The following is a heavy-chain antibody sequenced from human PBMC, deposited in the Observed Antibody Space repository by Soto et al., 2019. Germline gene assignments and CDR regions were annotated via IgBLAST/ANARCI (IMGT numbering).Heavy chain of an antibody. CDR1: GVSIHNSHSF. CDR3: GRVVEGATRHTDFDS. CDR2: VYYSGGA. Sequence: QVHLQESGPGLVKPSETLSLTCAVSGVSIHNSHSFWGWIRQPPGKGLEFIANVYYSGGAHYNPSFKSRVTISVDPATNQVSLRMSSVTAADTAVYFCGRVVEGATRHTDFDSWGQGTLVTVSS. J-gene: IGHJ5*01. V-gene: IGHV4-39*01. D-gene: IGHD2-21*01.